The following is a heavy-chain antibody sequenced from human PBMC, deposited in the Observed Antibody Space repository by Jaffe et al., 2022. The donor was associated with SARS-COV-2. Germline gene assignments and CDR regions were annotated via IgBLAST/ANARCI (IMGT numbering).Heavy chain of an antibody. V-gene: IGHV4-39*01. J-gene: IGHJ2*01. CDR2: IYYSGST. Sequence: QLQLQESGPGLVKPSETLSLTCTVSGGSISSSSYYWGWIRQPPGKGLEWIGSIYYSGSTYYNPSLKSRVTISVDTSKNQFSLKLSSVTAADTAVYYCARHGDCSSTSCYIWSSGTGWYFDLWGRGTLVTVSS. CDR3: ARHGDCSSTSCYIWSSGTGWYFDL. CDR1: GGSISSSSYY. D-gene: IGHD2-2*02.